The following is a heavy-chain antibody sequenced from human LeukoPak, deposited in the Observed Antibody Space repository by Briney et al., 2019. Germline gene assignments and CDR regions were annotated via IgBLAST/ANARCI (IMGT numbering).Heavy chain of an antibody. CDR2: ISRGGSSI. V-gene: IGHV3-11*04. J-gene: IGHJ4*02. CDR1: GFTFSHYY. D-gene: IGHD3-22*01. CDR3: ARDRDTMIVGCLDY. Sequence: PGGSLRLSCAASGFTFSHYYMRWIRQAPGQGLEWVSYISRGGSSIHYADSVKGRFTIYRDNAKNSLYLQMNSLRAEDTAVYYCARDRDTMIVGCLDYWGQGTLVTVSS.